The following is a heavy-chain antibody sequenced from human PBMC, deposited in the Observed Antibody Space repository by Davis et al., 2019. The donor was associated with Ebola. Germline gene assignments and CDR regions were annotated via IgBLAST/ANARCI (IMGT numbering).Heavy chain of an antibody. CDR1: GGSISSYY. D-gene: IGHD2-2*01. CDR3: ASQPLGYCSSTSCGPQFDR. J-gene: IGHJ5*02. CDR2: IYTSGNT. Sequence: PGGSLRLSCTVSGGSISSYYWNWIRQPAGKGLEWIGRIYTSGNTIYNPSLKSRVTMSVDTSKNQFPLELSSVTAADTAVYYCASQPLGYCSSTSCGPQFDRWGQGTLVTVSS. V-gene: IGHV4-4*07.